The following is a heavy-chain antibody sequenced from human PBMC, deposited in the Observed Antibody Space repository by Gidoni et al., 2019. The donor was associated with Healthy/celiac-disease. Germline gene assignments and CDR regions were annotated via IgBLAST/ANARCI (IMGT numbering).Heavy chain of an antibody. J-gene: IGHJ5*02. CDR2: IYHSGST. D-gene: IGHD3-3*01. Sequence: QVQLQESGPGLVKPSETLSLTCTVAGYSISSGYYWGWIRQPPGKGLEWIGSIYHSGSTYYNPSLKSRVTISVDTSKNQFSLKLSSVTAADTAVYYCARDGDTIFGVVNWFDPWGQGTLVTVSS. CDR1: GYSISSGYY. CDR3: ARDGDTIFGVVNWFDP. V-gene: IGHV4-38-2*02.